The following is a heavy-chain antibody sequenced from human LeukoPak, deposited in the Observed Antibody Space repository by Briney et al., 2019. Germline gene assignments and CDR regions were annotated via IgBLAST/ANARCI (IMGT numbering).Heavy chain of an antibody. J-gene: IGHJ5*02. Sequence: SETLSLTCTVSGGSISSGDYYWSWIRQPPGKGLEWIGYIYYSGTTKYNPSLKSRVTISVDTSKNQFSLKLSSVTAADTAVYYCARGSSWYDVWGQGTLVTVSS. CDR1: GGSISSGDYY. CDR3: ARGSSWYDV. CDR2: IYYSGTT. D-gene: IGHD6-13*01. V-gene: IGHV4-61*08.